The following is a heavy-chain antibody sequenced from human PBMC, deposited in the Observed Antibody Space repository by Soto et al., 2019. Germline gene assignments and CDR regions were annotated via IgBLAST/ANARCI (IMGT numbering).Heavy chain of an antibody. J-gene: IGHJ4*02. D-gene: IGHD3-16*02. CDR2: IIPIFGTA. V-gene: IGHV1-69*13. CDR1: GYTLTELS. CDR3: ARAPRFGGVIVNVYYFDY. Sequence: GASVKVSCKVSGYTLTELSMHWVRQAPGQGLEWMGGIIPIFGTANYAQKFQGRVTITADESTSTAYMELSSLRSEDTAVYYCARAPRFGGVIVNVYYFDYWGQGTLVTVSS.